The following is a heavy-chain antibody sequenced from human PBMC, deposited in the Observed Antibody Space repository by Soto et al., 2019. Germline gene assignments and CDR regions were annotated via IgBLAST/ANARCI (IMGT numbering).Heavy chain of an antibody. J-gene: IGHJ6*02. CDR3: ARGVPRVYGMDV. D-gene: IGHD6-13*01. CDR2: INGDESTT. Sequence: GGSVRLSCAASGFTFSAYWMHWVRQAPGEGLVWVSRINGDESTTNYADSVEGRFTISRDNAKNTLYLQMSSLRAEDTAVYYCARGVPRVYGMDVWGQGTTVTVSS. V-gene: IGHV3-74*01. CDR1: GFTFSAYW.